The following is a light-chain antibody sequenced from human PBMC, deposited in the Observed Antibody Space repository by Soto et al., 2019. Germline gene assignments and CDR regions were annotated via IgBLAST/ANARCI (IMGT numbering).Light chain of an antibody. CDR3: QQRSNWPLT. V-gene: IGKV3-11*01. CDR1: QSVSSY. J-gene: IGKJ4*01. Sequence: EIVLTQSPATLSLSPGERATLSCRASQSVSSYLAWYQQKPGQAPRLLIYDASNRATGIPARFSGSGSGTGFALPIISLDPEDLSVYYCQQRSNWPLTFGGGTKVEIK. CDR2: DAS.